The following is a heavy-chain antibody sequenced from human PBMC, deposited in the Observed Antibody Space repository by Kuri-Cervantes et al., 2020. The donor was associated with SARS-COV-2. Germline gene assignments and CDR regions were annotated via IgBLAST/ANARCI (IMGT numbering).Heavy chain of an antibody. CDR3: ARDPDYSNGEFLVNYGMDV. D-gene: IGHD4-11*01. Sequence: GESLKISCAASGFTFSSYEMNWVRQAPGKGLEWVSYISSSDSTIYYADSVKGRFTVSRDNAKNSLYLQMNSLLAEDTAVYYCARDPDYSNGEFLVNYGMDVWGQGTTVTVSS. CDR1: GFTFSSYE. CDR2: ISSSDSTI. J-gene: IGHJ6*02. V-gene: IGHV3-48*03.